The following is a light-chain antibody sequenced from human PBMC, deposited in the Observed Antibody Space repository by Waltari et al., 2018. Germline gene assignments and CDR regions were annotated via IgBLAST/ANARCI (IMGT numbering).Light chain of an antibody. CDR2: DVR. V-gene: IGLV2-14*03. CDR1: RSDVGNYNS. Sequence: QSALTQPASVSGSPGQSITIPCTGIRSDVGNYNSVSWYQQYPGKAPKLIIYDVRDRPSAMFVRFAGSKSGTTTPLTITGLQAEDEAAYYCSSYITQNTPAFGGETRLTVL. CDR3: SSYITQNTPA. J-gene: IGLJ3*02.